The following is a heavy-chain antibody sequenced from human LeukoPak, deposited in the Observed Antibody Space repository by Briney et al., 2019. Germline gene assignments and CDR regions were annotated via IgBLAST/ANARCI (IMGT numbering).Heavy chain of an antibody. CDR2: ISYDGSNK. CDR1: GFTFSRYG. J-gene: IGHJ4*02. CDR3: AKDSTAMVTAFDY. D-gene: IGHD5-18*01. Sequence: GGSLRLSCAAWGFTFSRYGMPWVRQAPGKGREWVAFISYDGSNKYYADSVKGRFTISKDNSKYTLYLQINSLRAEDTAVYYCAKDSTAMVTAFDYWGQGTLVTVSS. V-gene: IGHV3-30*18.